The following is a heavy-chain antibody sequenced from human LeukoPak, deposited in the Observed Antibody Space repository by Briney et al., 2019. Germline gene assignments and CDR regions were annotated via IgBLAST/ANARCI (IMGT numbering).Heavy chain of an antibody. Sequence: SETLSLTRTVSGGSISTYYWNWIRQPPGEGLEWIGHIYYTGSTKSNPSLKSRVTISLDTSKNQFSLNLSSVTAADTAVYYCARRVVVVTANDKSDAFDMWGQGTVVTVSS. V-gene: IGHV4-59*01. J-gene: IGHJ3*02. CDR2: IYYTGST. CDR3: ARRVVVVTANDKSDAFDM. D-gene: IGHD2-15*01. CDR1: GGSISTYY.